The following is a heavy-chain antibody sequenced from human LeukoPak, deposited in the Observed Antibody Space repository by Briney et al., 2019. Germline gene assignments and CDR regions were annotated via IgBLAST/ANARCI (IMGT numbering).Heavy chain of an antibody. D-gene: IGHD3-16*01. Sequence: PGGSLRLSCVISGFTFSMYGMHWVRQAPGKGLEWVAVISPDGSGKNYVDSVEGRFTISRDNSKNTLYVQMNSLRAEDTAVYFCARGYDSNLDYYYYMDVWGKGTTATVSS. V-gene: IGHV3-30*03. CDR3: ARGYDSNLDYYYYMDV. CDR1: GFTFSMYG. CDR2: ISPDGSGK. J-gene: IGHJ6*03.